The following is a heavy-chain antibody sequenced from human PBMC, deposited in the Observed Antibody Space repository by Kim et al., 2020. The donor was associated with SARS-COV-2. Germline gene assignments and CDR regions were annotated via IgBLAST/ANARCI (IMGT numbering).Heavy chain of an antibody. V-gene: IGHV1-46*01. CDR2: INPSGGST. CDR1: GYTFTSYY. J-gene: IGHJ6*02. D-gene: IGHD6-19*01. Sequence: ASVKVSCKASGYTFTSYYMHWVRQAPGQGLEWMGIINPSGGSTSYAQKFQGRVTMTRDTSTSTVYMELSSLRSEDTAVYYCARDTAEWLYYYYGMDVWGQGTTVTVSS. CDR3: ARDTAEWLYYYYGMDV.